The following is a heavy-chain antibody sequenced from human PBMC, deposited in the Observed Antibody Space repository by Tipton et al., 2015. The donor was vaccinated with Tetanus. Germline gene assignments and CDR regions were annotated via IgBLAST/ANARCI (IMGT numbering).Heavy chain of an antibody. J-gene: IGHJ4*02. D-gene: IGHD1-26*01. V-gene: IGHV4-31*02. CDR3: ARDQARGARGWNYFDY. Sequence: LRLSCTVSGGSISSGGYYWTWIRQHPGKSLEWIGDIYYSGSTYYNPSLKSRVIISVDTSKNRFSVNLNSVTAADTAVYYCARDQARGARGWNYFDYWGQGALVTVSS. CDR1: GGSISSGGYY. CDR2: IYYSGST.